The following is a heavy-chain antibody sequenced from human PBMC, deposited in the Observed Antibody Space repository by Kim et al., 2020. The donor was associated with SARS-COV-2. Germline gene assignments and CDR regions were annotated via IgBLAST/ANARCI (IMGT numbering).Heavy chain of an antibody. V-gene: IGHV4-34*01. CDR3: ELWFGDDHEKNSEYYFDY. D-gene: IGHD3-10*01. CDR2: INHSGST. Sequence: SETLSLTCAVYGGSFSGYYWSWIRQPPGKGLEWIGEINHSGSTNYNPSLKSRVTISVDTSKNQFSLKLSSVTAADTAVYYCELWFGDDHEKNSEYYFDYWGQGTLVTVSS. CDR1: GGSFSGYY. J-gene: IGHJ4*02.